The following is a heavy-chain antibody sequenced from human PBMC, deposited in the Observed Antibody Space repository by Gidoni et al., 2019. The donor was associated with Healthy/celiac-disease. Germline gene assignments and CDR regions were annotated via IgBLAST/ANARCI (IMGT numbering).Heavy chain of an antibody. D-gene: IGHD1-20*01. CDR2: SNHSGST. CDR1: GGSFSGYY. V-gene: IGHV4-34*01. Sequence: QVQLQQWGAGLLKPSETLSQTCAVYGGSFSGYYWSWIRQPPGKGLDWIGESNHSGSTNYNPSLKSRVTISVDTSKNQFSLKLSSVTAADTAVYYCARCNNWNVSALDYWGQGTLVTVSS. J-gene: IGHJ4*02. CDR3: ARCNNWNVSALDY.